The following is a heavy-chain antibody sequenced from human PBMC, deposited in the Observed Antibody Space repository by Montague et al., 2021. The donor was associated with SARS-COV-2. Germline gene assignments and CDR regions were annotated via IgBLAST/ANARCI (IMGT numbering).Heavy chain of an antibody. J-gene: IGHJ4*02. CDR2: IFYSGST. CDR3: ASMVRAQVYYFDY. D-gene: IGHD3-10*01. CDR1: GGSISSSSYY. Sequence: ETLSLTCTVSGGSISSSSYYWGWIRQPPGKGLEWIGSIFYSGSTDYXXXLKSRVTISVDTSKNQFSLKLSSVTAAGTAVYYCASMVRAQVYYFDYWGQGTLVTVSS. V-gene: IGHV4-39*01.